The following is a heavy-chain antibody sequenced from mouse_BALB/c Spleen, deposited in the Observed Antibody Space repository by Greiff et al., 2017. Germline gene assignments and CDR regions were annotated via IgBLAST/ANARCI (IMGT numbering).Heavy chain of an antibody. D-gene: IGHD2-2*01. V-gene: IGHV6-6*02. Sequence: EVKVEESGGGLVQPGGSMKLSCVASGFTFSNYWMNWVRQSPEKGLEWVAEIRLKSNNYATHYAESVKGRFTISRDDSKSSVYLQMNNLRAEDTGIYYCTRGYDRYYFDYWGQGTTLTVSS. J-gene: IGHJ2*01. CDR2: IRLKSNNYAT. CDR1: GFTFSNYW. CDR3: TRGYDRYYFDY.